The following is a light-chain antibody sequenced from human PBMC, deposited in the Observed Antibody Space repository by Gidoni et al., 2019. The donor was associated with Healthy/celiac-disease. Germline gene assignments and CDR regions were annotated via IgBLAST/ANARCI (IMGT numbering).Light chain of an antibody. CDR1: SSNIGAGYD. CDR2: GNS. J-gene: IGLJ2*01. CDR3: QSYDSSLSAVV. V-gene: IGLV1-40*01. Sequence: QSVLTQPPSVSGAPGQRVTISCTGSSSNIGAGYDVHWSQQLPGTAPKLLIYGNSNRPSGVPDRFAGSKSGTSASLAITGLQAGDEADYYCQSYDSSLSAVVFGGGTKLTVL.